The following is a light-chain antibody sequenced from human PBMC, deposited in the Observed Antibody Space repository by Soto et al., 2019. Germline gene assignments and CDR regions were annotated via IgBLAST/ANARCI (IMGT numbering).Light chain of an antibody. CDR1: QSVAGN. Sequence: EIVMTQSPATLSVSPGETATLSCRASQSVAGNLAWYQQKPGQPPRLLIYGVSTRATGVPARFSGSGSETDFSLTISSLQIEDFALYYCQQYHNLWTFGQGTKVDIK. V-gene: IGKV3-15*01. CDR2: GVS. CDR3: QQYHNLWT. J-gene: IGKJ1*01.